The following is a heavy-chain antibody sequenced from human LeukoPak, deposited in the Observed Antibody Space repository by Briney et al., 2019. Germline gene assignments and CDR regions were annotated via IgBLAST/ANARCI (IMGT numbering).Heavy chain of an antibody. CDR1: GXSISNYY. J-gene: IGHJ5*02. Sequence: PSETLSLTCTVSGXSISNYYWSWIRQPPGKGLEWIGYIYYSGSTNYNPSLKSRVTISVDTSKNQFSLKLSSVTAADTAVYYCARRPGNYGWFDPWGQGILVTVSS. D-gene: IGHD4-11*01. CDR3: ARRPGNYGWFDP. V-gene: IGHV4-59*08. CDR2: IYYSGST.